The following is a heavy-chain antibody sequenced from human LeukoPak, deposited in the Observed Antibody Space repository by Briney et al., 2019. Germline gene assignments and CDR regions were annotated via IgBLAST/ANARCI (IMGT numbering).Heavy chain of an antibody. V-gene: IGHV4-4*07. CDR2: IYTRGST. Sequence: SETLSLTCTVSGGSINNYYWSWIRQPAGKGLEWIGRIYTRGSTNYNPSLKSRVTMSVDTSKNQFSLKLSSVTAADTAVYYCVRERYCSADICSGGDAFDIWRQGTMVGVSS. D-gene: IGHD2-15*01. J-gene: IGHJ3*02. CDR3: VRERYCSADICSGGDAFDI. CDR1: GGSINNYY.